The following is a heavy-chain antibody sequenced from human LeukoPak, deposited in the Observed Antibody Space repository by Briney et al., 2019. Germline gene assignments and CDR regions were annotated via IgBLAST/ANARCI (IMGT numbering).Heavy chain of an antibody. V-gene: IGHV1-18*01. J-gene: IGHJ5*02. D-gene: IGHD5-24*01. CDR3: ARELEARNWFDP. CDR1: GGTFSSYA. CDR2: ISAYNGNT. Sequence: ASVKVSCKASGGTFSSYAISWVRQAPGQGLEWMGWISAYNGNTNYAQKLQGRVTMTTDTSTSTAYMELRSLRSDDTAVYYCARELEARNWFDPWGQGTLVTVSS.